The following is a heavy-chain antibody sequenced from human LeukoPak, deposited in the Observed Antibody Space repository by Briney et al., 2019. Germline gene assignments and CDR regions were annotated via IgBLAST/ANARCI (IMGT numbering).Heavy chain of an antibody. CDR2: FDPEDGET. Sequence: ASVKVSCKVSGYTLTELSMHWVRQAPGKGLEWMGGFDPEDGETIYAQKFQGRVTMTEDTSTDTAYMELSSLRSEDTAVYYCAINPTSLDTAMVEVDYWGQGTLVTVSS. CDR1: GYTLTELS. CDR3: AINPTSLDTAMVEVDY. V-gene: IGHV1-24*01. J-gene: IGHJ4*02. D-gene: IGHD5-18*01.